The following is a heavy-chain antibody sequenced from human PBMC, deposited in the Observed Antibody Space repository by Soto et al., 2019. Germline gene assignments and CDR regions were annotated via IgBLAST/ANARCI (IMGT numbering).Heavy chain of an antibody. J-gene: IGHJ6*02. CDR2: IIPIFGTA. V-gene: IGHV1-69*01. D-gene: IGHD2-15*01. CDR3: AGEPSAVAATDYYYGMDV. CDR1: GGTFSSYA. Sequence: QVQLVQSGAEVKKPGSSVKVSCKASGGTFSSYAISWVRQAPGQGLEWMGGIIPIFGTANYAQKFQGRVTITADESTSTAYMELSSLRSEDTAVYYCAGEPSAVAATDYYYGMDVWGQGTTVTVSS.